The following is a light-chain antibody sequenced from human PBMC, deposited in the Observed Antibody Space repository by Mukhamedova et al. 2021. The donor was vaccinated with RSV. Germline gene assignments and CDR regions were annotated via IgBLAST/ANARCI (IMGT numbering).Light chain of an antibody. CDR2: GAS. CDR3: QQYGSSPYT. J-gene: IGKJ2*01. V-gene: IGKV3-20*01. Sequence: LSCRASQSVSSSYLAWYQQKPGQAPRLLIYGASSRATGIPDRFSGSGSGTDFTLTISRLEPVDFAVYYCQQYGSSPYTFGQGTKL. CDR1: QSVSSSY.